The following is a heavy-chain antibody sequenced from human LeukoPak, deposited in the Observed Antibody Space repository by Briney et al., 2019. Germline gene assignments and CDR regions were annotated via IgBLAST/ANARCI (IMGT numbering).Heavy chain of an antibody. CDR1: GGSISNSFYY. CDR3: ARVRFELGYCSSTSCLNVNYYYYYYMDV. V-gene: IGHV4-39*07. D-gene: IGHD2-2*01. J-gene: IGHJ6*03. Sequence: SETLSLTCTVSGGSISNSFYYWGWIRQPPGKGLEWIGSINYSGSTYYNPSLKSRVTISVDTSKNQFSLKLSSVTAADTAVYYCARVRFELGYCSSTSCLNVNYYYYYYMDVWGKGTTVTISS. CDR2: INYSGST.